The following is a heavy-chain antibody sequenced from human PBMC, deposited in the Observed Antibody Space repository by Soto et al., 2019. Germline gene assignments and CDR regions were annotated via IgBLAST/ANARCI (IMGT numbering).Heavy chain of an antibody. CDR3: ASDCGYRSSCRGGFDY. V-gene: IGHV3-30-3*01. D-gene: IGHD6-13*01. CDR2: ISYDGSNK. CDR1: GFTFSSYA. J-gene: IGHJ4*02. Sequence: QVQLVESGGGVVQPGRSLRLSCAASGFTFSSYAMHWVRQAPGKGLEWVAVISYDGSNKYYADSVKGRFTISRDNSKNNLHRQMNSLRAEATAVYYCASDCGYRSSCRGGFDYWGQGTLVTVSS.